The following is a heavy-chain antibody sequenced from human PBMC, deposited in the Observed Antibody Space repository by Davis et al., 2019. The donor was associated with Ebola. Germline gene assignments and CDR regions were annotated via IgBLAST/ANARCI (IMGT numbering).Heavy chain of an antibody. J-gene: IGHJ3*02. CDR2: MNPNSGNT. CDR3: ARGQRQIYCTNGVCSGAFDI. V-gene: IGHV1-8*03. CDR1: GYTFIKYG. D-gene: IGHD2-8*01. Sequence: ASVKVSCKASGYTFIKYGISWVRQAPGQGLEWMGWMNPNSGNTGYAQKFQGRVTITRNTSISTAYMELSSLRSEDTAVYYCARGQRQIYCTNGVCSGAFDIWGQGTMVTVSS.